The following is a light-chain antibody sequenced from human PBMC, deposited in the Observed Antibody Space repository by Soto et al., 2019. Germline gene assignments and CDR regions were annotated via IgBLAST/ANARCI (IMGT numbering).Light chain of an antibody. J-gene: IGLJ2*01. CDR2: EVA. CDR1: SSDVGSYNY. V-gene: IGLV2-14*01. CDR3: SSYTNTNTVL. Sequence: QSALTQPASVSGSPGQSITISCTGTSSDVGSYNYVSWYQHHPGKAPKVIIYEVANRPSGISNRFSGSKSGNTAYLTISGLQAEDEADYYCSSYTNTNTVLFARGTKLTVL.